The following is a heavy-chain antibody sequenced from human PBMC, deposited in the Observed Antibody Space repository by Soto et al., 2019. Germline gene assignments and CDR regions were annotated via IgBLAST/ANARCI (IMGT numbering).Heavy chain of an antibody. CDR1: GFTFSSYA. V-gene: IGHV3-23*01. J-gene: IGHJ6*02. Sequence: EVQLLESGGGLVQPGGSLRLSCAASGFTFSSYAMSWVRQAPGKGLEWVSAISVRGGSTYYADSVKGRFTISRDNSKNTLYPQMNTLRAEDTAVYYCAKAGTTFNYYYYGIAVWGQGTTVTVSS. D-gene: IGHD1-7*01. CDR3: AKAGTTFNYYYYGIAV. CDR2: ISVRGGST.